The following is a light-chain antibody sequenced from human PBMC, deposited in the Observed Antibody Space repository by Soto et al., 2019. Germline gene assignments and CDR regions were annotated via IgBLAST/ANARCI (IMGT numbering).Light chain of an antibody. Sequence: EIVVTQSPSTLSGSPVERGSLAVMASQSVRSNLAWYQQKPGQSPRLLIYGASTRATGIPARFSGSGSGPDFTLTISSLEPGDLAVYYCQQHFNGPITVGQGTRLEIK. CDR1: QSVRSN. V-gene: IGKV3-15*01. CDR2: GAS. J-gene: IGKJ5*01. CDR3: QQHFNGPIT.